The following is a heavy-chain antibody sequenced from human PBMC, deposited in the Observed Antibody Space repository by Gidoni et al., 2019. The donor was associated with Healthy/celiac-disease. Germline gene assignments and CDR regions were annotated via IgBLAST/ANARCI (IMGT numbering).Heavy chain of an antibody. CDR1: GFTFSYYS. D-gene: IGHD3-22*01. CDR2: ISSSSSYT. Sequence: QVQLVESGGGLVKPGGSLLLSCAASGFTFSYYSMRWIRQAPGKGLEWVSYISSSSSYTNYADSVKGRFTISRDNAKNSLYLQMNSLRAEDTAVYYCAREFYYDSSGVHRDAFDIWGQGTMVTVSS. V-gene: IGHV3-11*05. CDR3: AREFYYDSSGVHRDAFDI. J-gene: IGHJ3*02.